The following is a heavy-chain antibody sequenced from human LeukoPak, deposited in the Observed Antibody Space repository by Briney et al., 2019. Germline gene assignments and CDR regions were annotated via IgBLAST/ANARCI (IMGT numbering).Heavy chain of an antibody. D-gene: IGHD6-6*01. J-gene: IGHJ4*02. CDR2: IRYDGSNK. CDR3: AKDVYSSSTIDY. Sequence: PGGSLRLSCAASGFTFSSYGMHWVRQAPGKGLEGVAFIRYDGSNKYYADSVKGRFTISRDNSKNTLYLQMNSLRAEDTAVYYCAKDVYSSSTIDYWGQGTLVTVSS. V-gene: IGHV3-30*02. CDR1: GFTFSSYG.